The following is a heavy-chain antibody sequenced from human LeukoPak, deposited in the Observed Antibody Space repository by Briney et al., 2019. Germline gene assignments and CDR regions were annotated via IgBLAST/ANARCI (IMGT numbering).Heavy chain of an antibody. J-gene: IGHJ6*03. CDR2: IYYSGST. Sequence: SETLSLTCTVPGGSISSYYWSWIRQPPGKGLEWIGYIYYSGSTNYNPSLKSRVTISVDTSKNQFSLKLSSVTAADTAMYYCARDKDFGVAYYMDVWGKGTTVTVSS. CDR1: GGSISSYY. V-gene: IGHV4-59*01. D-gene: IGHD3-3*01. CDR3: ARDKDFGVAYYMDV.